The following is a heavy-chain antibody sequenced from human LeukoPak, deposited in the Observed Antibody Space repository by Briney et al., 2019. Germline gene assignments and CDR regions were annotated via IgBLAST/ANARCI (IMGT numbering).Heavy chain of an antibody. J-gene: IGHJ1*01. CDR1: GFTFTSYW. V-gene: IGHV3-7*01. D-gene: IGHD3-16*01. Sequence: GGSLRLSCAASGFTFTSYWMSWVRQAPGKGLEWVANIKQDGSEKYYVDSAKGRFTISRDNAKNSLYLQMNSLRVEDTAVYYCARDQRPGWGEYFQHWGQGTLVTVSS. CDR2: IKQDGSEK. CDR3: ARDQRPGWGEYFQH.